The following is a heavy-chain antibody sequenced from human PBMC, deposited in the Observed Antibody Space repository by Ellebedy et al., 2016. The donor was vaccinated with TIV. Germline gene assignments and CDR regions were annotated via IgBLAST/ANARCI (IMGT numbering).Heavy chain of an antibody. CDR3: AKGSLEHCNGSSCYHFDY. J-gene: IGHJ4*02. Sequence: GESLKISCVASGFTFSNYAMNWVRQIPGKGLEWVSSFTGSGGGDGTYLADSVDGRFTISRDNSKNTLYLQMNTLRAEETAIYYCAKGSLEHCNGSSCYHFDYWGQGTLVTVSS. D-gene: IGHD2/OR15-2a*01. V-gene: IGHV3-23*01. CDR2: FTGSGGGDGT. CDR1: GFTFSNYA.